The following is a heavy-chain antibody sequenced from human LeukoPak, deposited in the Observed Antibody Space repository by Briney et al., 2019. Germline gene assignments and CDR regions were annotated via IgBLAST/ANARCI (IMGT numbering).Heavy chain of an antibody. CDR1: GYSISSGYY. CDR2: IYQSGST. D-gene: IGHD4-17*01. Sequence: SETLSLTCSVFGYSISSGYYWGWIRQPPGKGLAWIGSIYQSGSTYYNPSLKSRVTISVDTSKNQFSLKLSSVTAADTAVYYCAREYGDYGKFDYWGQGTLVTVSS. V-gene: IGHV4-38-2*02. J-gene: IGHJ4*02. CDR3: AREYGDYGKFDY.